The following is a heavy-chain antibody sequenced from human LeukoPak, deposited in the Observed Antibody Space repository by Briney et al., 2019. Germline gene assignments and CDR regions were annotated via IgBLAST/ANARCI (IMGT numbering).Heavy chain of an antibody. Sequence: GGSLRLSCAASGFTFSSYSMNWVRQAPGKGLEWVSSISSSSSYIYYADSVKGRFTISRDNAKNSLYLQMNSLRAEDTAVYYCARDGSWIQLWNFDYWGQGTLVTVSS. CDR3: ARDGSWIQLWNFDY. CDR2: ISSSSSYI. V-gene: IGHV3-21*01. D-gene: IGHD5-18*01. J-gene: IGHJ4*02. CDR1: GFTFSSYS.